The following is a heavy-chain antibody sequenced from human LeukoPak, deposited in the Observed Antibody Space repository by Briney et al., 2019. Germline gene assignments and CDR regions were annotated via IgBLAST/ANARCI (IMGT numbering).Heavy chain of an antibody. CDR1: GFSFSSYG. V-gene: IGHV3-30*02. Sequence: RGSLRLSCAPSGFSFSSYGMQWVRQAPGDGLEWVAVIWYDGSNRYYADSVKRRFTISRDNSKNTLYLQMNSLRAEDTAVYYCAKSMVRGVIITDDYYYMDVWGKGTTVTISS. CDR3: AKSMVRGVIITDDYYYMDV. J-gene: IGHJ6*03. D-gene: IGHD3-10*01. CDR2: IWYDGSNR.